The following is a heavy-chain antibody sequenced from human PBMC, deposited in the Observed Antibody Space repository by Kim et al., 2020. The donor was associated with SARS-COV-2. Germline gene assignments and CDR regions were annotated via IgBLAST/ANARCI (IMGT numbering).Heavy chain of an antibody. CDR2: ISSSSSYI. CDR1: GFTFSSYS. CDR3: ARDGGGLWFGELLDGNNWFDS. J-gene: IGHJ5*01. D-gene: IGHD3-10*01. Sequence: GGSLRLSCAASGFTFSSYSMNWVRQAPGKGLEWVSSISSSSSYIYYADSVKGRFTISRDNAKNSLYLQMNSLRAEDTAVYYCARDGGGLWFGELLDGNNWFDSWGQGTLVTVSS. V-gene: IGHV3-21*01.